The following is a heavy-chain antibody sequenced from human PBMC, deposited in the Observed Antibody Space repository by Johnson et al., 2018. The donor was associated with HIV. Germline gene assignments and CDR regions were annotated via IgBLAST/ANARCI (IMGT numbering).Heavy chain of an antibody. Sequence: VQLVESGGGFIQPGGSLRLSCAASGFTVSSNYMSWVRQAPGKGLEWVSGINWNGGSTGYADSVKGRFTISRDNAKNSLYLQLNSLRAEDTALYYCTRRRLTEYYDSSGDDAFDIWGQGTMVTVSS. V-gene: IGHV3-20*04. D-gene: IGHD3-22*01. J-gene: IGHJ3*02. CDR3: TRRRLTEYYDSSGDDAFDI. CDR1: GFTVSSNY. CDR2: INWNGGST.